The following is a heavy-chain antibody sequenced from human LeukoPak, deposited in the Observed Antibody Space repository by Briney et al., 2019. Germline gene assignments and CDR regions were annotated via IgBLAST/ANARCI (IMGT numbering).Heavy chain of an antibody. CDR3: ACDFRYLGHDF. CDR1: AFTLGDFY. CDR2: ISNVGLTT. V-gene: IGHV3-11*01. J-gene: IGHJ4*02. Sequence: AGGSLRLSCTASAFTLGDFYMSWIRQAPGKGLEWIAHISNVGLTTYYAESVKGRFTISRDNAKNSLYLQMNSLRAEDTAVYYCACDFRYLGHDFWGQGTLVTVSS. D-gene: IGHD2-21*02.